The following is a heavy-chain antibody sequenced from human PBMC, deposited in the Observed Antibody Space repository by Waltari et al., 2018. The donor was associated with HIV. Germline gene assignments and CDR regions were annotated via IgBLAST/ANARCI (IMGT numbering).Heavy chain of an antibody. CDR1: GGTLHSYA. J-gene: IGHJ3*02. CDR2: IIPIIAIR. V-gene: IGHV1-69*10. Sequence: QVQLVQSGAEVKKPGSSVKVSCKAYGGTLHSYANSWVRQAPGPGLERMGGIIPIIAIRNHAQKCQGRVTITADESTSTAYMERSSLRSEDTAIYYCARDQTNGYYSDVGFRSFDIWGQGTMVTVSS. D-gene: IGHD2-8*01. CDR3: ARDQTNGYYSDVGFRSFDI.